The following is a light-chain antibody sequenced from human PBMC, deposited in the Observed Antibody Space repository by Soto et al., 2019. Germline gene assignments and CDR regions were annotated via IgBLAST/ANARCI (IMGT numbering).Light chain of an antibody. CDR1: SSDVGGYNY. V-gene: IGLV2-14*01. CDR3: SSYTSSSIRV. CDR2: DVS. Sequence: QSALTQPASVSGSPGQSITISCTGTSSDVGGYNYVSWYQQHPGKAPKLMIYDVSNRPSGVSNRFSGSKSGNTAFLFISGLQAEDEADYYCSSYTSSSIRVFGTGTKVTVL. J-gene: IGLJ1*01.